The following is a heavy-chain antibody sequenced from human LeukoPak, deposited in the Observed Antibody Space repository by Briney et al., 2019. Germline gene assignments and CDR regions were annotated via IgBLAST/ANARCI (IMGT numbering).Heavy chain of an antibody. V-gene: IGHV4-34*01. J-gene: IGHJ1*01. CDR1: GGSFSGYY. CDR2: INHSGST. CDR3: ARRELRYFDFQH. D-gene: IGHD3-9*01. Sequence: PSETLSLTCAVYGGSFSGYYWSWIRQPPGKGLEWIGEINHSGSTNYNPSLKSRVTISVDTSKNQFSLKLSSVTAADTAVYYCARRELRYFDFQHWGQGTLVTVSS.